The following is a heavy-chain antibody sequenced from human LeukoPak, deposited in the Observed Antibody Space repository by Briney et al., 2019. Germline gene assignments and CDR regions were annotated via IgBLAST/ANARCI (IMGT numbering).Heavy chain of an antibody. CDR1: GFTFSNYE. Sequence: GGSLRLSCAASGFTFSNYEFNWVRQAPGKGLEWVSDISSSGSTIKYTDSVKGRFTISRDNAKNSLYLQMNSLGAEDTAVYYCASGSYRYLAFDIWGQGTMVTVSA. J-gene: IGHJ3*02. V-gene: IGHV3-48*03. CDR2: ISSSGSTI. D-gene: IGHD3-16*02. CDR3: ASGSYRYLAFDI.